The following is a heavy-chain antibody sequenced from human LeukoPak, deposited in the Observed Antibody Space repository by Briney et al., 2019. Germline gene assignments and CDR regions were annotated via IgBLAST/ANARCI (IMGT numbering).Heavy chain of an antibody. Sequence: GESLQISCKGSGYSFTSYWIGWVRQLPGKGLEWMGIIYPGDSDTRYSPSFQGQVTISADKSISTAYLQWSSLKASDTAMYYCARDARDGYNPDAFDIWGQGTMVTVSS. J-gene: IGHJ3*02. CDR2: IYPGDSDT. D-gene: IGHD5-24*01. V-gene: IGHV5-51*01. CDR3: ARDARDGYNPDAFDI. CDR1: GYSFTSYW.